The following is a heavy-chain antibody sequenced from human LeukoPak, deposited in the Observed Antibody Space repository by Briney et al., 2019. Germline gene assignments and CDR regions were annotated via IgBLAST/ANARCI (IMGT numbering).Heavy chain of an antibody. CDR3: AREALDGYMDV. CDR1: GGSISSGGYY. V-gene: IGHV4-31*03. Sequence: SQTLSLTCTVSGGSISSGGYYWRWIRQHPGKGLEWIGYIYYSGSTYYNPSLKSRVTISVDTSKNQFSLKLSSVTAADTAVYYCAREALDGYMDVWGKGTTVTVSS. CDR2: IYYSGST. D-gene: IGHD5-24*01. J-gene: IGHJ6*03.